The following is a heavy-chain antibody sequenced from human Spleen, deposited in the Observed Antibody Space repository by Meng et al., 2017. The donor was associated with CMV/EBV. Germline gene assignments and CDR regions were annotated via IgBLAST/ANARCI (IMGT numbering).Heavy chain of an antibody. CDR1: GFTFSNAW. V-gene: IGHV3-15*01. Sequence: SCEASGFTFSNAWMSWVRQAPGKGLEWVGRIKSKTGGGTTDYAAPVKGRFTISRDDSKNTLYLQVNSLKTDDTAVYYCTTFGVVITYWGQGTLVTVSS. J-gene: IGHJ4*02. D-gene: IGHD3-3*01. CDR2: IKSKTGGGTT. CDR3: TTFGVVITY.